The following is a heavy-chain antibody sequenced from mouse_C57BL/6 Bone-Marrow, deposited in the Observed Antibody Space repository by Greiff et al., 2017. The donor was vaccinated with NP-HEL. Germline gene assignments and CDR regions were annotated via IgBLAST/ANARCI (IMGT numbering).Heavy chain of an antibody. J-gene: IGHJ1*03. D-gene: IGHD2-5*01. CDR1: GFTFSDFY. CDR3: ARDAAPYDSNPSYWYFDV. V-gene: IGHV7-1*01. Sequence: EVKLMESGGGLVQSGRSLRLSCATSGFTFSDFYMEWVRQAPGKGLEWIAASRNKANDYTTEYSASVKGRFIVSRDTSQSILYLQMNALRAEDTAIYYCARDAAPYDSNPSYWYFDVWGTGTTVTVSS. CDR2: SRNKANDYTT.